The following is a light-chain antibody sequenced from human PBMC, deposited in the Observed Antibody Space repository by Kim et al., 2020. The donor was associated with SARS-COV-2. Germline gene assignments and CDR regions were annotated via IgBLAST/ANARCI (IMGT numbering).Light chain of an antibody. CDR1: QSVSSSY. CDR3: QQYGSSPFYT. J-gene: IGKJ2*01. Sequence: EIVLTQSPGTLSLSPGERATLSCRASQSVSSSYLAWYQQKPGQAPRLLIYGASSRATGIPDRFSGSGSGTDFTLTISRLEPEDFAVYYCQQYGSSPFYTFGQGTKLEI. CDR2: GAS. V-gene: IGKV3-20*01.